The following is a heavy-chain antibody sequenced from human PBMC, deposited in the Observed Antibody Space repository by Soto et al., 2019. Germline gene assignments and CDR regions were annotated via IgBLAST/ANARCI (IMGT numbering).Heavy chain of an antibody. D-gene: IGHD6-19*01. Sequence: GGSLRLSCAASGFSFSGNWMTWVRQAPGKGLEWVANVNEDGSEKNYVDSVKGRFTISRDNAKNSLYLQVNSLTAADTAVYFCARLRSGWSIDYWGQGALVTVSS. J-gene: IGHJ4*02. V-gene: IGHV3-7*03. CDR3: ARLRSGWSIDY. CDR1: GFSFSGNW. CDR2: VNEDGSEK.